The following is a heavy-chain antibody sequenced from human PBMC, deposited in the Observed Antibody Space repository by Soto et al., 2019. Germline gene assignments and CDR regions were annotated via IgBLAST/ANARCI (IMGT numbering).Heavy chain of an antibody. CDR3: ARILPTYYDVWSGYYRSYNGFDP. J-gene: IGHJ5*02. Sequence: SETLSLTCTVSGGSISSGGYYWSWIRQHPGKGLEWIGEINHSGSTNYNPSLKSRVTISVDTSKNQFSLKLSSVTAADTAVYYCARILPTYYDVWSGYYRSYNGFDPWGQGTLVTVSS. CDR1: GGSISSGGYY. D-gene: IGHD3-3*01. V-gene: IGHV4-39*07. CDR2: INHSGST.